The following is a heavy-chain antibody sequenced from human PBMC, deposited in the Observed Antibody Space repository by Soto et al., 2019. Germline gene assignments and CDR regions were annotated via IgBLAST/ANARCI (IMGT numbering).Heavy chain of an antibody. CDR2: MNPNSGNT. CDR1: GYTFTSYD. V-gene: IGHV1-8*01. Sequence: ASVKVSCKASGYTFTSYDINWVRQATGQGLEWMGWMNPNSGNTGYAQKFQSRVTMTRNTSISTDYMKLSSLRSEDTAVYYCARAGESGLDYWGQGTLVTVSS. CDR3: ARAGESGLDY. J-gene: IGHJ4*02. D-gene: IGHD7-27*01.